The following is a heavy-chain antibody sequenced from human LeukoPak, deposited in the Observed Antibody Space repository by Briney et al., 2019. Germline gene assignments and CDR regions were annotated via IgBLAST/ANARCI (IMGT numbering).Heavy chain of an antibody. J-gene: IGHJ5*02. Sequence: ETLSLTCAVYGGSFSGYYWSWVRQAPGKGLEWVSYSSGSSSAKYYADSVKGRFTISRDNAKTSVYLQMNSLRAEDTAVYYCAREPYGDYEGYWFDPWGQGTLVTVSS. V-gene: IGHV3-48*01. CDR2: SSGSSSAK. CDR1: GGSFSGYY. D-gene: IGHD4-17*01. CDR3: AREPYGDYEGYWFDP.